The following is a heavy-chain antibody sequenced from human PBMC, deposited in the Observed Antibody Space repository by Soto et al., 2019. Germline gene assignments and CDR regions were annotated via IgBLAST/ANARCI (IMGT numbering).Heavy chain of an antibody. D-gene: IGHD3-10*01. CDR3: MARVEVQLYGSGSTIDY. Sequence: EVQLVESGGVVVQPGGSLRLSCAASGFTFDDYTMHWVRQAPGKGLEWVSLISWAGGSTYYADSVKGRFTISRDNSKNALYLQMNSLRSEDTALYYCMARVEVQLYGSGSTIDYWGQGTLVTVSS. J-gene: IGHJ4*02. CDR2: ISWAGGST. CDR1: GFTFDDYT. V-gene: IGHV3-43*01.